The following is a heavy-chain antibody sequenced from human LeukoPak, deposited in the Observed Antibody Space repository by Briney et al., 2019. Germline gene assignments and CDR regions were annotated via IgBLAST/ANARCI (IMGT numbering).Heavy chain of an antibody. CDR3: ARSGCCSGGSCYSCTYDI. Sequence: SETLSLTCTVSGYSISSGYYWGWIRQPPGKGLEWIGSIYHSGSTYYNPSLKSRVTISVDTSKNQFSLKLSSVTAADTAVYYCARSGCCSGGSCYSCTYDIWGQGTMVTVSS. V-gene: IGHV4-38-2*02. CDR1: GYSISSGYY. J-gene: IGHJ3*02. D-gene: IGHD2-15*01. CDR2: IYHSGST.